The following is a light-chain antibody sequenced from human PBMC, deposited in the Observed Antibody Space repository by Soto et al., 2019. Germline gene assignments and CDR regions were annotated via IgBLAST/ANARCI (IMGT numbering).Light chain of an antibody. J-gene: IGKJ2*01. CDR1: QSVGNN. CDR3: QQCDNWPRT. Sequence: EIVMTQSPAPLSVSPGERVTLSCRASQSVGNNLAWYQQKPGQVPRLLIHVASTRATGIPARFSGSGSGTDFTLTISSLQSEDFAVYYCQQCDNWPRTFGQGTKLEIK. CDR2: VAS. V-gene: IGKV3-15*01.